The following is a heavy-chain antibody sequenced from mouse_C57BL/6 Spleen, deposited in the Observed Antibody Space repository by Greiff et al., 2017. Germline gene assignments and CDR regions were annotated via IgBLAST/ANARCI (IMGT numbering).Heavy chain of an antibody. CDR3: AREYYYFDY. Sequence: QVTLKECGPGILQSSQTLSLTCSFSGFSLSTSGMGVSWIRQPSGKGLEWLAHIYWDDDKRYNPSLKSRLTISKDTSRNQVFLKITSVDTADTATYYCAREYYYFDYWGQGTTLTVSS. CDR2: IYWDDDK. V-gene: IGHV8-12*01. CDR1: GFSLSTSGMG. D-gene: IGHD5-1*01. J-gene: IGHJ2*01.